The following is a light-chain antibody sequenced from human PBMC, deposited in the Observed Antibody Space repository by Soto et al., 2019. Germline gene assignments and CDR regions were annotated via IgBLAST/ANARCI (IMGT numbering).Light chain of an antibody. Sequence: DIVLTQSPGTLSLSPGDGVTLSCRASQSVSSRYFAWYQKKPGQAPSLLIYATSTRPTGIPDRFSGSGSGTDITITISRLEPEDFAVYSCQQYGTSTMYTFGQGTKLEIK. CDR1: QSVSSRY. CDR3: QQYGTSTMYT. CDR2: ATS. J-gene: IGKJ2*01. V-gene: IGKV3-20*01.